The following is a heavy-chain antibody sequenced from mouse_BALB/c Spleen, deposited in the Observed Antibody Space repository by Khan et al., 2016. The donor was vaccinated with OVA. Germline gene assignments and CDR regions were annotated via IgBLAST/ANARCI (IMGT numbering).Heavy chain of an antibody. D-gene: IGHD1-1*01. Sequence: EVQLQESGPGLVKPSQSLSLTCTVTGYSITSDYAWNWIRQFPGNKLEWMGYISYSGNTKYNPFLKSRISITRDTSKNQFFLQLNSVTIEDTATYYCSRIYGGDFDYWGQGTTLTGSS. CDR3: SRIYGGDFDY. CDR1: GYSITSDYA. CDR2: ISYSGNT. V-gene: IGHV3-2*02. J-gene: IGHJ2*01.